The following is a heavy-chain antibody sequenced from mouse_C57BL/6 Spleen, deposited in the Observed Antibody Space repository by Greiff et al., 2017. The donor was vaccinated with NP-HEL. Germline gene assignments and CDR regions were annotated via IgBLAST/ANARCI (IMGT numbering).Heavy chain of an antibody. CDR3: ARNYYGSSYYYFDY. D-gene: IGHD1-1*01. J-gene: IGHJ2*01. V-gene: IGHV1-69*01. CDR2: IDPSDSYT. Sequence: VQLQQSGAELVMPGASVKLSCKASGYTFTSYWMHWVKQRPGQGLEWIGEIDPSDSYTNYNQKFKGKSTLTVDKSSSTAYMQLSSLTSEDSAVYYCARNYYGSSYYYFDYWRQGTTLTVSS. CDR1: GYTFTSYW.